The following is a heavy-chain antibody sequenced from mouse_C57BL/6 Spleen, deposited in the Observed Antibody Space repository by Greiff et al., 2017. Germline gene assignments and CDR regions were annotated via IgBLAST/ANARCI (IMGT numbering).Heavy chain of an antibody. V-gene: IGHV1-50*01. D-gene: IGHD2-3*01. J-gene: IGHJ2*01. CDR3: ARSDGYFDY. Sequence: QVQLQQPGAELVKPGASVKLSCKASGYTFTSYWMQWVKQRPGQGLEWIGEIDPSDSYTNYNQKFKGKATLTVDTSSSTAYIQLSSLTSEDSAVYYCARSDGYFDYWGQGTTLTVSS. CDR1: GYTFTSYW. CDR2: IDPSDSYT.